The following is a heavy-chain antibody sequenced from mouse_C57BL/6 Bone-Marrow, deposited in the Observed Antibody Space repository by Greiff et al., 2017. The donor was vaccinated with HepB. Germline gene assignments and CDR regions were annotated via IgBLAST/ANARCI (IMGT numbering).Heavy chain of an antibody. D-gene: IGHD1-1*01. CDR1: GFTFSDYG. CDR3: ARVSTTVVSYYAMDY. CDR2: ISSGSSTI. J-gene: IGHJ4*01. V-gene: IGHV5-17*01. Sequence: EVQLVESGGGLVKPGGSLKLSCAASGFTFSDYGMHWVRQAPEKGLEWVAYISSGSSTIYYADTVKGRFTISRDNAKNTLFLQMTSLRSEDTAMYYCARVSTTVVSYYAMDYWGQGTSVTVSS.